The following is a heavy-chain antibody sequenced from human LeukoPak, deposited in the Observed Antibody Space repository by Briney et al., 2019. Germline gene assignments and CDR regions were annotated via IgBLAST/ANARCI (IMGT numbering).Heavy chain of an antibody. V-gene: IGHV3-48*02. CDR1: GFTFSTYS. D-gene: IGHD3-22*01. CDR2: ISSSSSNI. J-gene: IGHJ4*02. Sequence: PGGSLRLSCAASGFTFSTYSMNWVRQAPGKGLEWVSYISSSSSNIYYADSVKGRFTTSRDNAKNSLYLQMNSLRDEDTAVYYCARDRSGYYLFDYWGQGALVTVSS. CDR3: ARDRSGYYLFDY.